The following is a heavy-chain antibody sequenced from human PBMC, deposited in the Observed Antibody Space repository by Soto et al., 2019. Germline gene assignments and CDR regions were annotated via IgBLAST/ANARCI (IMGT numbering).Heavy chain of an antibody. CDR3: AKDRGPRRQWLIDPGDY. Sequence: QVQLVESGGGVVQPGRSLRVSCAASEFTFSIYPMHWVRQAPGTGLEWVAVISYDGTKTYYADSVKGRFTISRDNSKNTMYLQMNSLRDEDTAVYYSAKDRGPRRQWLIDPGDYWGQGTLVTVSP. J-gene: IGHJ4*02. CDR1: EFTFSIYP. CDR2: ISYDGTKT. D-gene: IGHD6-19*01. V-gene: IGHV3-30*18.